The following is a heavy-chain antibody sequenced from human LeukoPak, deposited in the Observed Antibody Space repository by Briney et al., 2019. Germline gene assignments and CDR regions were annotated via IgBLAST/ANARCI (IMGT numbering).Heavy chain of an antibody. J-gene: IGHJ5*02. CDR1: GYTFTGYY. Sequence: ASVKVSGKASGYTFTGYYMHWVRQAPGQGLEWMGWINPNSGGTNYAQKFQGRVTMTRDTSISTAYMELSRLRSDDTAVYYCAKGTNKHTYNWFDPWGQGTLVTVSS. V-gene: IGHV1-2*02. D-gene: IGHD1/OR15-1a*01. CDR3: AKGTNKHTYNWFDP. CDR2: INPNSGGT.